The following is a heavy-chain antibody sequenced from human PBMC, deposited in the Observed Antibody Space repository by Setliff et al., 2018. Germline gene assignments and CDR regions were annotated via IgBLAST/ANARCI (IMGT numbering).Heavy chain of an antibody. V-gene: IGHV4-59*12. J-gene: IGHJ4*02. Sequence: SETLSLTCSVSSGSISPYYWSWIRQPPGKGLEWIGNIYYRGYTNYNPSLKSRVTMSVDTSKNQFSLKLSSVTAADTAVYYCARDGPGRGADYWGQGTLVTVSS. CDR1: SGSISPYY. D-gene: IGHD1-26*01. CDR2: IYYRGYT. CDR3: ARDGPGRGADY.